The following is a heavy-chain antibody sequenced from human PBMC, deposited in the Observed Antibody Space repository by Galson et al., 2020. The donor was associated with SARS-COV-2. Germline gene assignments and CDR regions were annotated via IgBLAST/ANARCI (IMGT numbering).Heavy chain of an antibody. CDR1: GFTFTTYW. CDR2: INRDGSTT. CDR3: ARGGVTTGAVFNY. J-gene: IGHJ4*02. D-gene: IGHD4-17*01. V-gene: IGHV3-74*01. Sequence: ALHGESLKISCAAPGFTFTTYWMHWVRRITGQGLVWVSRINRDGSTTGYADSVKGRYTISRDNARNTLYLQMDSLRAEDTAVYYCARGGVTTGAVFNYWGQGTLVTVSS.